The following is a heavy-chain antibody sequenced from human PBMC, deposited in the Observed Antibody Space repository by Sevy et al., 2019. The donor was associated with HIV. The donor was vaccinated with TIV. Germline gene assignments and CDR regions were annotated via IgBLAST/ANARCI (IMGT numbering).Heavy chain of an antibody. V-gene: IGHV3-21*01. Sequence: GGSLRLSCAASGFTFSSYSMNWVRQAPGKGLEWVSSISSSISYIYYADSVKGRFTISRDNAKNSLYLQMNSLRAEDTAVYYCATGKVMYYDSTFARVWGQGTLVTVSS. CDR1: GFTFSSYS. CDR3: ATGKVMYYDSTFARV. J-gene: IGHJ4*02. D-gene: IGHD3-22*01. CDR2: ISSSISYI.